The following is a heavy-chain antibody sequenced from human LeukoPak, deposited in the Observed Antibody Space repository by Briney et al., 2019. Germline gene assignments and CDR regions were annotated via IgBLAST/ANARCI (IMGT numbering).Heavy chain of an antibody. D-gene: IGHD7-27*01. CDR1: GFTFSSYG. Sequence: GGSLRLSCAASGFTFSSYGKSWVRQAPGKGLEWVSAISGSGGSTYYADSVKGRFTISRDNSKNTLYLQMESLRPEDTAVYYCAKGQLGIQSSKWFDPWGQGTLVTVSS. J-gene: IGHJ5*02. V-gene: IGHV3-23*01. CDR2: ISGSGGST. CDR3: AKGQLGIQSSKWFDP.